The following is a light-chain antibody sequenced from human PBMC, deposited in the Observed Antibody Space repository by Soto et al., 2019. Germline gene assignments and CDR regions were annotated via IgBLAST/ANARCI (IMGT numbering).Light chain of an antibody. Sequence: AIKMTQSPSSLSASVGDRVTITCRASQGIRYDVAWYQQKPGRAPKLLIYAASNLQSGVPSRFSGSGSGSDFTLTISSLQPEDFATYYCLQDYGYPRTFGQGTKVEI. V-gene: IGKV1-6*01. J-gene: IGKJ1*01. CDR1: QGIRYD. CDR3: LQDYGYPRT. CDR2: AAS.